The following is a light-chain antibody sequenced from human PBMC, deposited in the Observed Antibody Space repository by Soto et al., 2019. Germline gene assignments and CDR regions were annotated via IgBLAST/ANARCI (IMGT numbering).Light chain of an antibody. J-gene: IGKJ1*01. Sequence: DIQMTQSPSTLPASLGDRVIISCRASETISSWLAWYQQKPGKAPKLLIYDASSLESGVPSRFSGSGSGTEFTLTISSLQPDDFATYYCQQYRTYSPTFGHGTKVEIK. CDR2: DAS. CDR1: ETISSW. V-gene: IGKV1-5*01. CDR3: QQYRTYSPT.